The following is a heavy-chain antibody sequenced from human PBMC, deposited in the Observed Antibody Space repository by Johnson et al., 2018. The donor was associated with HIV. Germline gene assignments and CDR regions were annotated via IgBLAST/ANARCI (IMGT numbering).Heavy chain of an antibody. CDR1: GFTFSSYG. Sequence: QVQLVESGGGVVQPGRSLRLSCAASGFTFSSYGMHWVRQAPGKGLEWVAVISYDGSNKYYADSVKGRFTISRDNSKNTLYLQMNSLRAEDTAVYYCAYSSGYGARELKDAFDIWGQGTMVTVSS. D-gene: IGHD3-22*01. J-gene: IGHJ3*02. V-gene: IGHV3-30*03. CDR3: AYSSGYGARELKDAFDI. CDR2: ISYDGSNK.